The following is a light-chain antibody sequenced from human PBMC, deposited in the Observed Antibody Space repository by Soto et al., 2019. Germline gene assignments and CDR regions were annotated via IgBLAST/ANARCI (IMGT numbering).Light chain of an antibody. CDR2: EGS. CDR1: SSDVGSYNL. V-gene: IGLV2-23*01. J-gene: IGLJ1*01. Sequence: QSLLTHPASVSGSPGQSITISCTGTSSDVGSYNLVSWYQQHPGKAPKLMIYEGSKRPSGVSSRFSGSKSGNTASLTISGLQAEDEADYYCCSYAGSYVFGTGTKVTVL. CDR3: CSYAGSYV.